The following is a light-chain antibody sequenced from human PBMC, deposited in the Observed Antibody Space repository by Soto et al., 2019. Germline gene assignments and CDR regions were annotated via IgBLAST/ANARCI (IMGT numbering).Light chain of an antibody. CDR3: SSYAGRRTLYV. J-gene: IGLJ1*01. V-gene: IGLV2-14*01. CDR1: SSDVGGYNY. Sequence: QSALTQPASVSGSPGQSITISCTGTSSDVGGYNYVSWYQQHPGKAPKLMIYEVNSRPSGVSNRFSGSKSGNTASLTISGLQAEDEAEYFYSSYAGRRTLYVFGTGTKVTVL. CDR2: EVN.